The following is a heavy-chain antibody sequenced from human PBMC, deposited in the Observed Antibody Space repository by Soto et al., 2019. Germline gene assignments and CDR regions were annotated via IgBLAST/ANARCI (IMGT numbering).Heavy chain of an antibody. CDR1: GCTCTSYG. J-gene: IGHJ1*01. CDR3: ARDWSTTGCYGQFQH. Sequence: ASVKVSCEASGCTCTSYGISWVRRATGQGLEWMGWISAYNGNTNYAQKLQGRVTMTTDTSTSTAYMELRSLRSDDTAVYYCARDWSTTGCYGQFQHWGQGTLVTVAS. CDR2: ISAYNGNT. D-gene: IGHD2-15*01. V-gene: IGHV1-18*01.